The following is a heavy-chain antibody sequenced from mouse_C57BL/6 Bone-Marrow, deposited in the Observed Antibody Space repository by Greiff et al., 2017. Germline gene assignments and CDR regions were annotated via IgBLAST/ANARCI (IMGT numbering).Heavy chain of an antibody. J-gene: IGHJ3*01. CDR1: GYTFTSYW. V-gene: IGHV1-81*01. CDR3: AGRGVCAY. Sequence: QVQLQQSGAELVKPGASVKMSCKASGYTFTSYWITWVKQRTGQGLEWIGEIYPRSGNTYYNEKFKGKATLTADKSSSTAYMELRSLTSEDSAVYFCAGRGVCAYWGQGTLVTVSA. CDR2: IYPRSGNT.